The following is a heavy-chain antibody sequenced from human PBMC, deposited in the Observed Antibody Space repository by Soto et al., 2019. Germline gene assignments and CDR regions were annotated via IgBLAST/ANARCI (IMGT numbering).Heavy chain of an antibody. Sequence: PXETLALTFAVYGGSFSGYYWSWIRQPPGKGLEWIGEINHSGSTNYNPSLKSRVTISVDTSKNQFSLKLSSVTAADTAVYYCARSFITIFGVAPWFDPWGQGTLVTVS. D-gene: IGHD3-3*01. V-gene: IGHV4-34*01. J-gene: IGHJ5*02. CDR2: INHSGST. CDR1: GGSFSGYY. CDR3: ARSFITIFGVAPWFDP.